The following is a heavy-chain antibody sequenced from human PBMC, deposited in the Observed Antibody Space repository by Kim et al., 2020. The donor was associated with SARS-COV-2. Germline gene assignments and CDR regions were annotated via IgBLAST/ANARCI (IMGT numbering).Heavy chain of an antibody. D-gene: IGHD2-2*01. CDR2: INSDGSST. Sequence: GGSLRLSCAASGFTFSSYWMHWVRQAPGKGLVWVSRINSDGSSTSYADSVKGRFTVSRDNAKNTLYLQMNSLRVEDTAVYYCARVYIVVVPAVTYYSGMDVWGQGTTVTVSS. CDR1: GFTFSSYW. J-gene: IGHJ6*02. CDR3: ARVYIVVVPAVTYYSGMDV. V-gene: IGHV3-74*01.